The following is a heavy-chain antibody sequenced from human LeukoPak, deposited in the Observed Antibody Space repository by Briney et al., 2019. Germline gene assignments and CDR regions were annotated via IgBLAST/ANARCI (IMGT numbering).Heavy chain of an antibody. CDR1: GFTFSSYW. CDR2: IKQDGSVK. CDR3: ATKDGYNFDY. J-gene: IGHJ4*02. V-gene: IGHV3-7*01. Sequence: GGSLRLSCVASGFTFSSYWMHWVRQAPGKGLEWVANIKQDGSVKYYVDSVKGRFTISRDNAKNSLFLQMNSLRAEDTAVYYCATKDGYNFDYWGQGTLVTVSS. D-gene: IGHD5-24*01.